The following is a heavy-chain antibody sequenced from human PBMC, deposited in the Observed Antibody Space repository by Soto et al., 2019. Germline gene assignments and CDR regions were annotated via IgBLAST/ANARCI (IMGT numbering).Heavy chain of an antibody. CDR3: ASLGRHG. Sequence: GGSLRLSWVASGFTFSDSFIDSVRQAPGKGPEWVANINPGGSEKNYVDSVKGRFTISRDNAKNSLFLQMNNLRAEDTAVYNCASLGRHGWGQGTTVTVSS. D-gene: IGHD3-16*01. CDR2: INPGGSEK. J-gene: IGHJ6*02. V-gene: IGHV3-7*01. CDR1: GFTFSDSF.